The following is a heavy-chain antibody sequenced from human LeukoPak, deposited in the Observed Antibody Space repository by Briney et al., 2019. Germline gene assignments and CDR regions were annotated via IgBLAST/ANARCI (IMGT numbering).Heavy chain of an antibody. CDR1: GYTFTGHY. D-gene: IGHD4-17*01. Sequence: ASVKVSCKASGYTFTGHYMHWVRQAPGQGLEWMGWINPNSGGTNYAQKFQGRVTMTRDTSISTAYMELSRLRSDDTAVYYCARSFTGYGVSSWFDPWGQGTLVTVSS. V-gene: IGHV1-2*02. CDR2: INPNSGGT. CDR3: ARSFTGYGVSSWFDP. J-gene: IGHJ5*02.